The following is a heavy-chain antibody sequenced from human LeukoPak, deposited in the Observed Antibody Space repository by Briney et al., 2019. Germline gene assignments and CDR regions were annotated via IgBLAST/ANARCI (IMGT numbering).Heavy chain of an antibody. CDR3: AKPFADSSGYYYPFDY. V-gene: IGHV3-30*18. CDR2: ISYDGSNK. D-gene: IGHD3-22*01. CDR1: GFTFSSYG. J-gene: IGHJ4*02. Sequence: GGSLGLSCAASGFTFSSYGMHWVRQAPGKGLEWVAVISYDGSNKYYADSVKGRFTISRDNSKNTLYLQMNSLRAEDTAVYYCAKPFADSSGYYYPFDYWGQGTLVTVSS.